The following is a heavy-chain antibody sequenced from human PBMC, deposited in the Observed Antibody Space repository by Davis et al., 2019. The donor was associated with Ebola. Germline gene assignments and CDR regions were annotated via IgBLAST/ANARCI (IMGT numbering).Heavy chain of an antibody. D-gene: IGHD1-14*01. CDR2: MSTSGSKT. V-gene: IGHV3-21*04. Sequence: GESLKISCAASGFTFSSYSMNWVRQAPGAGLELVSSMSTSGSKTDYGDSVKGRFTISRDNSMNILYLQMNSLRAEDTAIYYCAKKIPGNNPFDSWGQGTLVTVSS. J-gene: IGHJ4*02. CDR3: AKKIPGNNPFDS. CDR1: GFTFSSYS.